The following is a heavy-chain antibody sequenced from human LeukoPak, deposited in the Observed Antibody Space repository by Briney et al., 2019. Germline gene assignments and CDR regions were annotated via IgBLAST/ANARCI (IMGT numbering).Heavy chain of an antibody. J-gene: IGHJ6*02. Sequence: GGSLRLSCAASGFTFSSYAMHWVRQAPGKGPEGVAIISYDGRNKYYADSVKGRFTISRDDSKNTLYVQMNSLRAEDTAVYYCARGPRTGTAFYYYGMDVWGRGTTVTVSS. CDR2: ISYDGRNK. D-gene: IGHD1-7*01. CDR1: GFTFSSYA. V-gene: IGHV3-30*04. CDR3: ARGPRTGTAFYYYGMDV.